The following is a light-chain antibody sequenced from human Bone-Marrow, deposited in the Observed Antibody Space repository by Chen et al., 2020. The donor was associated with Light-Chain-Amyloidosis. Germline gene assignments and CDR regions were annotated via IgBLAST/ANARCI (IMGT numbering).Light chain of an antibody. J-gene: IGLJ2*01. CDR1: SSDVGSYNL. CDR2: QAS. Sequence: QSALTQPASVSGSPGQSITIPCTGPSSDVGSYNLDSWYQQYPGKAPNLMIYQASKRPSGVSNRFSDSKSGNAACLTISELQAEDEADYYCCSDAGSNTPVIFGGGTKQTVL. CDR3: CSDAGSNTPVI. V-gene: IGLV2-23*01.